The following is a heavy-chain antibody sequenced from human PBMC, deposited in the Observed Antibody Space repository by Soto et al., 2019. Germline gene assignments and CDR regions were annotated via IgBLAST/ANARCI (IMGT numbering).Heavy chain of an antibody. CDR3: AKDRSFMASVLSPRYYFDY. Sequence: GGSLRLSCAASGVTFSSYSMNWVRQAPGKGLEWVSYISSSGSTIYYADSVKGRFTISRDNSKNTLYLRMNSLRAEDTAVYYCAKDRSFMASVLSPRYYFDYWGQGTLVTVSS. D-gene: IGHD2-15*01. CDR2: ISSSGSTI. V-gene: IGHV3-48*01. J-gene: IGHJ4*02. CDR1: GVTFSSYS.